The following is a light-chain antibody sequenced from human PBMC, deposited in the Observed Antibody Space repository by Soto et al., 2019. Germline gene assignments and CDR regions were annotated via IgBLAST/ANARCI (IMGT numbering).Light chain of an antibody. Sequence: QSVLTQPASVSGSPGQSITISCTGTCSDIGTYNLVSWYQHYPGKAPKLMIYEGIKQPSGVSNRFSGPKSGNTAFLTISGLQAEDEADYYCCSYAGSGTDNYVFGSGTKVTVL. CDR3: CSYAGSGTDNYV. V-gene: IGLV2-23*01. CDR2: EGI. CDR1: CSDIGTYNL. J-gene: IGLJ1*01.